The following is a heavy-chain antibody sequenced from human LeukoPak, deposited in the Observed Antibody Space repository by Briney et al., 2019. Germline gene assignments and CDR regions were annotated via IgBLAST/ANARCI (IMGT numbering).Heavy chain of an antibody. Sequence: PGRSLRLSCAASGFTFDDYAMHWVRQAPGKGLEWVSGISWNSGSIGYADSVKGRSTISRDNAKNSLNSLRAEDTALYYCAKDGDRNSMDVWGQGTTVTVSS. D-gene: IGHD1/OR15-1a*01. CDR3: AKDGDRNSMDV. V-gene: IGHV3-9*01. CDR1: GFTFDDYA. CDR2: ISWNSGSI. J-gene: IGHJ6*02.